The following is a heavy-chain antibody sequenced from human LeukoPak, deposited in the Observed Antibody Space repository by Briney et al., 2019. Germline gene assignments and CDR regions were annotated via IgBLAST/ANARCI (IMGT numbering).Heavy chain of an antibody. J-gene: IGHJ3*02. CDR3: ARPSKVAGSSHDAFDI. D-gene: IGHD6-19*01. CDR1: GYSFTIYW. CDR2: IYPGDSDT. V-gene: IGHV5-51*01. Sequence: GESLKISCKGSGYSFTIYWIGWVRQMPGKGLEWMGIIYPGDSDTRYSPSFQGHVTISADKSISTAYLQWSSLKASDTAMYYCARPSKVAGSSHDAFDIWGQGTMATVSS.